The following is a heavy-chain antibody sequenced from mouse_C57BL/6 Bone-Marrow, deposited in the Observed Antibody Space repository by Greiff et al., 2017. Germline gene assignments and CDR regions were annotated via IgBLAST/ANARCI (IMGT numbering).Heavy chain of an antibody. CDR3: ARDPRAY. Sequence: EVQLVESGGGLVKPGGSLKLSCAASGFTFSSYAMSWVRQTPEKRLEWAATISDCGSYTYYPDNVKGRFTISRDNAKNNLYLQMSHLKSEDTARYYCARDPRAYWGQGTLVTVSA. CDR2: ISDCGSYT. V-gene: IGHV5-4*01. J-gene: IGHJ3*01. CDR1: GFTFSSYA.